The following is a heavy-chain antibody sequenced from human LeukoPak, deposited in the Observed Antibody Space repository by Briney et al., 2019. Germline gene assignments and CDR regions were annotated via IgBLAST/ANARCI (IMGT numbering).Heavy chain of an antibody. CDR2: IYPGDSDT. D-gene: IGHD3-9*01. CDR1: GYKFSNYW. CDR3: ARPPLGSYDILTGYENDY. Sequence: GESLQISCKGSGYKFSNYWIGWVRQVPGKGLEWMGTIYPGDSDTRYSPSFQGQVTISADKSIGTAYLQWSSLKASDTAMYYCARPPLGSYDILTGYENDYWGQGTLVTVSS. V-gene: IGHV5-51*01. J-gene: IGHJ4*02.